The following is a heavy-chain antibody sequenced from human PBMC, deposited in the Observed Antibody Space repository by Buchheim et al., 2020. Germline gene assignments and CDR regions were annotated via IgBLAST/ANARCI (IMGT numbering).Heavy chain of an antibody. V-gene: IGHV1-8*01. Sequence: QVQLVQSGAEVKKPGASVKVSCKASGYTFTSYDINWVRQATGQGLEWMGWMNPNSGNTGYAQKFQGRVTMTRNTSISKAYMGLSSLRSEDTAVYYCARVPSGGYDAVAGTQWFDPWGQGTL. CDR1: GYTFTSYD. D-gene: IGHD6-19*01. CDR3: ARVPSGGYDAVAGTQWFDP. CDR2: MNPNSGNT. J-gene: IGHJ5*02.